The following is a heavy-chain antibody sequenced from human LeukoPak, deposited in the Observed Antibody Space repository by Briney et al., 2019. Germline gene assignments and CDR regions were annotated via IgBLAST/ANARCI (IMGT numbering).Heavy chain of an antibody. V-gene: IGHV3-66*01. CDR3: ARGKGSSSPYYFDY. J-gene: IGHJ4*02. CDR1: GFTVSSNY. Sequence: PGGPLRLSCAASGFTVSSNYMSWVRQAPGKGLEWVSIIYSGDNTYYADSVKGRFTISRDNSKNTLYLQMNSLRAEDTAVYYCARGKGSSSPYYFDYWGQGTLVTVSS. CDR2: IYSGDNT. D-gene: IGHD6-6*01.